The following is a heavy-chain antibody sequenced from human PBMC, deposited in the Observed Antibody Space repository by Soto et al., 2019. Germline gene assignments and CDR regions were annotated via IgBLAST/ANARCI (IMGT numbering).Heavy chain of an antibody. CDR2: INPSGGST. CDR1: GYTFTSYY. D-gene: IGHD1-7*01. J-gene: IGHJ6*02. V-gene: IGHV1-46*01. Sequence: ASVKVSCKASGYTFTSYYMHWVRQAPGQGLEWMGIINPSGGSTSYAQKFQGRVTMTRDTSPSTVYMELSSLRSEDTAVYYCATRNPELYYYYYYVMDVWGQGTTVTVSS. CDR3: ATRNPELYYYYYYVMDV.